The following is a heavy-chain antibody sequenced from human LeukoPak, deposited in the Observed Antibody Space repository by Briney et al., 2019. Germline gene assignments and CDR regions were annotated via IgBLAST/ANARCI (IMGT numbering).Heavy chain of an antibody. CDR3: ARRNAMDV. CDR2: INRDGSER. V-gene: IGHV3-7*03. J-gene: IGHJ6*02. CDR1: GFTFSNNG. Sequence: GGSLRLSCEASGFTFSNNGRTGVGQAQGRGLEWVANINRDGSERYYVDSVKGRFTISRDDAKSSLYLQMNSLRAEDTAVYYCARRNAMDVWGQGTTVTVFS.